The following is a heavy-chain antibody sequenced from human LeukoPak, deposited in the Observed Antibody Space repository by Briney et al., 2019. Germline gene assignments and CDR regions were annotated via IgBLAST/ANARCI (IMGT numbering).Heavy chain of an antibody. CDR1: GFTFSSYS. CDR3: ARDGKLWSGFDFDY. CDR2: ISSSSSYI. J-gene: IGHJ4*02. Sequence: GGSLRLSCAASGFTFSSYSMNWVRQAPGKGLEWVSSISSSSSYIYYADSVKGRFTISRDNAKNSLYLQVNSLRAEDTAVYYCARDGKLWSGFDFDYWGQGTLVTVSS. D-gene: IGHD3-10*02. V-gene: IGHV3-21*01.